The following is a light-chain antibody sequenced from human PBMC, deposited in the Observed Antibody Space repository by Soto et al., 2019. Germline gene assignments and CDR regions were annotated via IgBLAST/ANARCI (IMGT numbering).Light chain of an antibody. V-gene: IGKV3-15*01. CDR1: QSISDT. CDR3: QQRSKWPIT. J-gene: IGKJ5*01. CDR2: GAS. Sequence: IVMTPSPATLSVSPGGRATLSCRASQSISDTLAWYHQKPGQAPRLLIYGASTRAPGFPARFSGSGSGTDFTLTISSLQSEDFAVYYCQQRSKWPITFGQGTRLEI.